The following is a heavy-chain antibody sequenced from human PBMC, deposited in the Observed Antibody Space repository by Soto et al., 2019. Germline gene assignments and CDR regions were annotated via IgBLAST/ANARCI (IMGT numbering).Heavy chain of an antibody. Sequence: GGSLRLSCTASGFTFGDYAMSWFRQAPGKGLEWVGFIRSKAYGGTTEYAASVKGRFTISRDDSKSIAYLQMNSLKTEDTAVYYCTRDLGVWTYYYYYMDVWGKGTTVTVSS. CDR2: IRSKAYGGTT. CDR1: GFTFGDYA. CDR3: TRDLGVWTYYYYYMDV. J-gene: IGHJ6*03. V-gene: IGHV3-49*03. D-gene: IGHD3-10*01.